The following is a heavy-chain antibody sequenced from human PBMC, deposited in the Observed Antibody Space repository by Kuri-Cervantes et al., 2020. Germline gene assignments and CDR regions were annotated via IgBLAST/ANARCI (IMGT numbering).Heavy chain of an antibody. J-gene: IGHJ4*02. V-gene: IGHV3-9*01. CDR2: ISWNSGSI. Sequence: GGSLRLSCAASGFTFDDYAMHWVRQAPGKGLEWVSGISWNSGSIGYADSVKGRFTISRDNAKNSLYLQMNSLRAEDTAVYYCARDSSPSDYWGQGTLVTVSS. CDR1: GFTFDDYA. CDR3: ARDSSPSDY.